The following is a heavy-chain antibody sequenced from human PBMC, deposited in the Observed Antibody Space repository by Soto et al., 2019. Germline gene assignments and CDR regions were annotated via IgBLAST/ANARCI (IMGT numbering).Heavy chain of an antibody. CDR3: ASSASPDAY. CDR1: GFIFNSYS. V-gene: IGHV3-48*01. D-gene: IGHD1-26*01. J-gene: IGHJ4*02. CDR2: INSGSTSV. Sequence: EVQLVESGGGLVQPGGSLRLSCVASGFIFNSYSMNWVRQAPGKELEWISYINSGSTSVFYADSVKGRFSISRDNAKNSLYLQMNILRAEDTAVYYCASSASPDAYWGQGTLVTVSS.